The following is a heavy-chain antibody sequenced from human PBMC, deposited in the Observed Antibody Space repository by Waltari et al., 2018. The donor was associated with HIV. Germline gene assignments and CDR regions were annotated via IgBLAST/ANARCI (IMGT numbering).Heavy chain of an antibody. Sequence: QVQLVESGGGVVQPWRSMRLSCAASGFTFSSSAMHWVRQAPGKGLVWVAVISYDGSNKYYADSVKGRFTISRDNSKNTLYLQMNSLRAEDTAVYYCARDPYYYDSSGYLCYFDYWGQGTLVTVSS. CDR2: ISYDGSNK. CDR3: ARDPYYYDSSGYLCYFDY. CDR1: GFTFSSSA. V-gene: IGHV3-30-3*01. D-gene: IGHD3-22*01. J-gene: IGHJ4*02.